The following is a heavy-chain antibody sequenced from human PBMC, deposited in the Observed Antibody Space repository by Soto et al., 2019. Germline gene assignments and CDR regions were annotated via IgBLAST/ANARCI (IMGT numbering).Heavy chain of an antibody. Sequence: PSETLSLTCTVSGGSISSGGYYWSWIRQHPGKGLEWIGYIYYSGSTYYNPSLKSRVTISVDTSKNQFSLKLSSVTAADTAVYFCSRDRGGSGRLAAAGPRFDYWGQGTLVTVSS. CDR3: SRDRGGSGRLAAAGPRFDY. J-gene: IGHJ4*02. D-gene: IGHD6-13*01. CDR1: GGSISSGGYY. CDR2: IYYSGST. V-gene: IGHV4-31*03.